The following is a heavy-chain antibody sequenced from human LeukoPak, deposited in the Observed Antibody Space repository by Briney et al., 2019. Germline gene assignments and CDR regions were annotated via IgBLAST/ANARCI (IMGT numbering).Heavy chain of an antibody. CDR1: GFTFSSYS. CDR2: ISSSSSYI. Sequence: GGSLRLSCAASGFTFSSYSMNWVRQAPGKGLEWVSSISSSSSYIYYADSVKGRFTISRDNAKNSLYLQMNSLRAEDTAVYYCARVPIAAARRSVFDYWGQGTLVTVSS. CDR3: ARVPIAAARRSVFDY. V-gene: IGHV3-21*01. J-gene: IGHJ4*02. D-gene: IGHD6-13*01.